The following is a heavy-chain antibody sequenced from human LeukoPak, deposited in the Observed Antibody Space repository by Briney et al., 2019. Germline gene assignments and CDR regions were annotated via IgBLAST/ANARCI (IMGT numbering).Heavy chain of an antibody. Sequence: SETLSLTCAVSGGSISSGGYSWSWIRQPPGKGLEWIGYIYHSGSTYYNPSLKSRVTISVDTSKNQFSLKLSSVTAADTAVYYCARNAYYDILTGYYPFDPWGQGTLVTVSS. J-gene: IGHJ5*02. CDR3: ARNAYYDILTGYYPFDP. V-gene: IGHV4-30-2*02. CDR1: GGSISSGGYS. D-gene: IGHD3-9*01. CDR2: IYHSGST.